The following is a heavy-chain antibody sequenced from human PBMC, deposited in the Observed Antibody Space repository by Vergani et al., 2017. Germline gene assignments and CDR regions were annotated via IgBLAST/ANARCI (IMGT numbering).Heavy chain of an antibody. V-gene: IGHV1-69*01. CDR1: GGTFSSYA. CDR2: IIPIFGTA. CDR3: ASHLSGGYDSDKYFQH. Sequence: QVQLVQSGAEVKKPGSSVKVSCKASGGTFSSYAISWVRQAPGQGLEWMGGIIPIFGTANYAQKFPGRVTITADESTSTAYMELSSVRSEDTAVYYCASHLSGGYDSDKYFQHWGQGTLVTVSS. D-gene: IGHD3-22*01. J-gene: IGHJ1*01.